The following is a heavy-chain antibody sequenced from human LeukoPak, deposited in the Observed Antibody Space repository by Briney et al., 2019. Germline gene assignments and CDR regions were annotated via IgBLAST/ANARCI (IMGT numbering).Heavy chain of an antibody. Sequence: SETLSLTCSVSGGSISSYYWSWIRQPAGKGLEWIGRIYTSGSTNYNPSLKSRVSMSVDTSKNQFSLKLSSVTAADTAVYYCARGFDSSIAARRRTYYYYMDVWGKGTTVTVSS. CDR2: IYTSGST. J-gene: IGHJ6*03. CDR3: ARGFDSSIAARRRTYYYYMDV. CDR1: GGSISSYY. D-gene: IGHD6-6*01. V-gene: IGHV4-4*07.